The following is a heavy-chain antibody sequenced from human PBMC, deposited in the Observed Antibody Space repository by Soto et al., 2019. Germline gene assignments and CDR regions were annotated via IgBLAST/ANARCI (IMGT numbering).Heavy chain of an antibody. CDR1: GFTFSSYA. CDR3: AKRNWGGWYFDL. J-gene: IGHJ2*01. Sequence: EVQLLESGGGLVQPGGSLRLSCAASGFTFSSYAMSWVRQAPGKGLEWVSVISGSGGSTYYADSVKGRFTISRDNSKNTLYLQMNSLRAEDTAVYYCAKRNWGGWYFDLWGRGTLVTGSS. CDR2: ISGSGGST. V-gene: IGHV3-23*01. D-gene: IGHD7-27*01.